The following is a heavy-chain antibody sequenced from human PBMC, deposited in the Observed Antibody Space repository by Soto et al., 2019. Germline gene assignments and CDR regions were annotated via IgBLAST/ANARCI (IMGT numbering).Heavy chain of an antibody. J-gene: IGHJ4*02. CDR2: IYYSGST. D-gene: IGHD6-19*01. Sequence: PSETLSLTCTVSGGSISSDDYYWSWIRQPPGKGLEWIGYIYYSGSTNYNPSLKSRVTISVDTSKNQFSLKLSSVTAADTAVYYCARRYSSGFDYWGQGTLVTVSS. V-gene: IGHV4-61*08. CDR1: GGSISSDDYY. CDR3: ARRYSSGFDY.